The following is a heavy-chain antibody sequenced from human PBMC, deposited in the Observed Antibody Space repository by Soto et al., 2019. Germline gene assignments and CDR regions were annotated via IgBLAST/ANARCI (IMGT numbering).Heavy chain of an antibody. CDR2: ISGSGGST. Sequence: GGSLRLSCAASGFAFSSYAMSWVRQAPGKGLEWVSAISGSGGSTYYADSVKGRFTISRDNSKNTLYLQMNSLRAEDTAVYYCAKDTDCTNGVCYTYYYGMDVWGQGTTVTVSS. D-gene: IGHD2-8*01. J-gene: IGHJ6*02. V-gene: IGHV3-23*01. CDR1: GFAFSSYA. CDR3: AKDTDCTNGVCYTYYYGMDV.